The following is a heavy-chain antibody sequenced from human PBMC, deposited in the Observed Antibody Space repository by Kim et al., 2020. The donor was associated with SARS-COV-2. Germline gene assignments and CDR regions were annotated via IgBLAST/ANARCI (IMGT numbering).Heavy chain of an antibody. D-gene: IGHD7-27*01. CDR1: RFTFGSYA. CDR2: ISCNGVCT. CDR3: AKEQDGTGMSSHWDYG. J-gene: IGHJ6*01. Sequence: GGSLRLSCAASRFTFGSYAMSWVRQAPGKGLEWVSAISCNGVCTYYADFVKGRFTISRDNSKNTLYLQMNSLRAEDTALYYCAKEQDGTGMSSHWDYG. V-gene: IGHV3-23*01.